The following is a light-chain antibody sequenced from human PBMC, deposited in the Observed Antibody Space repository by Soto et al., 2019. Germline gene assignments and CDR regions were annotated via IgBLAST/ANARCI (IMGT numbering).Light chain of an antibody. CDR2: EVS. CDR3: SSYAGSNNFRV. CDR1: SSDVGGYNY. V-gene: IGLV2-8*01. Sequence: QSALTQPPSASGSPGQSVTISCTGTSSDVGGYNYVSWYQQHPDKAPKLMIYEVSKRPSGVPDRFSGSKSGNTASLTVSGLQAEDEADYYCSSYAGSNNFRVFGGGTKVTVL. J-gene: IGLJ2*01.